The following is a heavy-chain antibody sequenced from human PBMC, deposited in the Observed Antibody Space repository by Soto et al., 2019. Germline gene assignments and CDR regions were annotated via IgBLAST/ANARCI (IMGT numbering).Heavy chain of an antibody. CDR1: GGSISSGGYY. CDR2: IYYSGST. CDR3: ASSEFDWLPVDY. V-gene: IGHV4-61*08. Sequence: SETLSLTCTVSGGSISSGGYYWSWIRQHPGKGLEWIGYIYYSGSTNYNPSLKSRVTISVDTSKNQFSLKLSSVTAADTAVYYCASSEFDWLPVDYWGQGTLVTVSS. D-gene: IGHD3-9*01. J-gene: IGHJ4*02.